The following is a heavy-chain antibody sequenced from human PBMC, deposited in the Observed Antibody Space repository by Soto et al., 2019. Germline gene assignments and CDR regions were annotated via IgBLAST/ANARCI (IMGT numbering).Heavy chain of an antibody. CDR1: GFTFSSYV. CDR3: ARRGPGTYFDY. V-gene: IGHV3-30-3*01. CDR2: ISYDGNNK. J-gene: IGHJ4*02. Sequence: PGGSLRLSCAASGFTFSSYVMHWVRQAPGKGLEWVAHISYDGNNKYYADSVKGRFTISRDNFKNTLYLQMSSLRADDTAVYYCARRGPGTYFDYWGQGTLVTFSS. D-gene: IGHD6-13*01.